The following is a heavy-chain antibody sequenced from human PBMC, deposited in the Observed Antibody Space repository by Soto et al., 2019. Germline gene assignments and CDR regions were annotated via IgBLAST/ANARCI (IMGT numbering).Heavy chain of an antibody. Sequence: EVQLVESGGGLVQPGGSLRLSCAASGFIFSSYEMNWVRQAPGKGLEWISYISDSGSTIYYADSVKGRFTISRDNAKKSLYLQMNGLRAEDTAVYYCASEVTTPGVWGQGTTVTVSS. V-gene: IGHV3-48*03. J-gene: IGHJ6*02. CDR3: ASEVTTPGV. CDR1: GFIFSSYE. D-gene: IGHD3-3*01. CDR2: ISDSGSTI.